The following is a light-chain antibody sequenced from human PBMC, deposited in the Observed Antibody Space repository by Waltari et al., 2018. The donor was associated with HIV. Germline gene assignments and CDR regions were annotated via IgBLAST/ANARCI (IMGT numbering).Light chain of an antibody. V-gene: IGLV2-23*01. CDR2: EGN. CDR3: SSYTSFSTVL. CDR1: SSDVGTYSL. Sequence: QSALTQPASVSGSPGQSITIPCTATSSDVGTYSLVSWYQHPPGKAPKLMIYEGNKRPSGVSNRFSGSKSGNTASLTISGLQAEDEADYYCSSYTSFSTVLFGGGTKLTVL. J-gene: IGLJ2*01.